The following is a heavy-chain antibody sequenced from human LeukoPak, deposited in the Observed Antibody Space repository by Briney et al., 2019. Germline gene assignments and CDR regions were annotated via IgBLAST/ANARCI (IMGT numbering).Heavy chain of an antibody. CDR1: GYTFTSYG. J-gene: IGHJ5*02. D-gene: IGHD3-3*01. CDR2: ISAYNGNT. Sequence: ASVKVSCKASGYTFTSYGISWVRQALGQGLEWMGWISAYNGNTNYAQKLQGRVTMTTDTSASTAYMELRSLRSDDTAVYYCARDFDYDFWSGYYGEPKNWFDPWAREPWSPSPQ. CDR3: ARDFDYDFWSGYYGEPKNWFDP. V-gene: IGHV1-18*01.